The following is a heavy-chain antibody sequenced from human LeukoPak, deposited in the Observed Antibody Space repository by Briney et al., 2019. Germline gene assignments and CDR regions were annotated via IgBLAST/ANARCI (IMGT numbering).Heavy chain of an antibody. CDR1: GFTFTNYW. V-gene: IGHV3-7*01. CDR3: ATEGASTTSSPPAY. CDR2: IKHDGSET. Sequence: PGGSLRLSCAASGFTFTNYWMSWVRQAPGKGPEWVANIKHDGSETYYLDSVKGRFTISRDNAKNSLYLQMSSLRADDTAVYYCATEGASTTSSPPAYWGQGTRVTVSS. J-gene: IGHJ4*02. D-gene: IGHD1-14*01.